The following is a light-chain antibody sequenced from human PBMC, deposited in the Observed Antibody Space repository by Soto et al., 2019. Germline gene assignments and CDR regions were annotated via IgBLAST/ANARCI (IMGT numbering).Light chain of an antibody. CDR2: DTS. V-gene: IGKV1-5*01. J-gene: IGKJ4*01. CDR3: QRYNNWPLT. Sequence: DIQMTQSPSTLSGSVGDRVTITCRASQTISSWLAWYQQKPGKAPKLLIYDTSTRATGVPARFSGSRSGTEFTLTINSLQSEDFAVYYCQRYNNWPLTFGGGTKVDIK. CDR1: QTISSW.